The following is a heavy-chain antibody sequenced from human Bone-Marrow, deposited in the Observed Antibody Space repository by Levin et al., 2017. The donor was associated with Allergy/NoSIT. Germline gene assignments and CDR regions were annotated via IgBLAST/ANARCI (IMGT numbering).Heavy chain of an antibody. CDR3: TTAQNYYGSGSPQGAFDS. Sequence: TGGSLRLSCAASGFTFSNAWMNWVRQAPGKGLEWVGRIKSKTDGGTTDYAAPVKGRFTISRDDSKNTLYLQMNSLKTEDTAVYYCTTAQNYYGSGSPQGAFDSWGQGTMVTVSS. V-gene: IGHV3-15*07. D-gene: IGHD3-10*01. CDR1: GFTFSNAW. CDR2: IKSKTDGGTT. J-gene: IGHJ3*02.